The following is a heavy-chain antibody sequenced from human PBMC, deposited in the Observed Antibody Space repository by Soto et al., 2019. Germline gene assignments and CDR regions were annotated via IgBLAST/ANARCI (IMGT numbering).Heavy chain of an antibody. V-gene: IGHV2-5*02. CDR3: AHAGDYDLLTFDH. J-gene: IGHJ4*02. CDR2: LYWDDDK. CDR1: GFSLSTYHMG. Sequence: QITLKESGPTLVRPAQPLTLTCDFSGFSLSTYHMGVAWILQPPGKALEWLALLYWDDDKRYSPSLKDRLAISKGTSSNQVVLTITNVDPGDTATYFCAHAGDYDLLTFDHWGPGTLVTVSS. D-gene: IGHD4-17*01.